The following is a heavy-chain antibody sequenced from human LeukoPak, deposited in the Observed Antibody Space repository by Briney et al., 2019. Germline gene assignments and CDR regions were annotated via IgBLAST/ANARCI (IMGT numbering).Heavy chain of an antibody. CDR1: GGSISSGGYY. CDR3: ARATYGDVYYFDY. J-gene: IGHJ4*02. CDR2: IYYSGST. Sequence: PSETLSLTCTVSGGSISSGGYYWRWIRQHPGTGLEWIGYIYYSGSTYYNPSLKSRVTISVDTSKNQFSLKLSSVTAADTAVYYCARATYGDVYYFDYWGQGTLVTVCS. V-gene: IGHV4-31*03. D-gene: IGHD4-17*01.